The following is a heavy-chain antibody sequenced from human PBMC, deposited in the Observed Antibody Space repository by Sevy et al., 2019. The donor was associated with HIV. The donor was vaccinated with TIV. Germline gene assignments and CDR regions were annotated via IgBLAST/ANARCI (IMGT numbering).Heavy chain of an antibody. V-gene: IGHV3-15*01. J-gene: IGHJ5*02. CDR3: TVSPYYYDSSGYYFRRQSWFDP. Sequence: GGSLRLSCAASGFTFSNAWMSWVRQAPGKGLEWVGRIKSKTDGGTTAYAAPVKGRFTISRNDSKNTLYLKMNSLKTEDKAVYYCTVSPYYYDSSGYYFRRQSWFDPWGQGTLVTVSS. D-gene: IGHD3-22*01. CDR1: GFTFSNAW. CDR2: IKSKTDGGTT.